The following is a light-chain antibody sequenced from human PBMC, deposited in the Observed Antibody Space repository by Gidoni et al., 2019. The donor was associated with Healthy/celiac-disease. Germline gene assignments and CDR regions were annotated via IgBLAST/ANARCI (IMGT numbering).Light chain of an antibody. CDR2: DAS. V-gene: IGKV3-11*01. Sequence: EIVLTQSPATVSLSPGERSTLSCRASQCVSSYLAWYHQKPGQAPRLLIYDASNRATGIPARFSGSGSGTDFTLTSSSLEPEEFAVYYCQQRSNWPPTCGQGTRLEIK. CDR3: QQRSNWPPT. J-gene: IGKJ5*01. CDR1: QCVSSY.